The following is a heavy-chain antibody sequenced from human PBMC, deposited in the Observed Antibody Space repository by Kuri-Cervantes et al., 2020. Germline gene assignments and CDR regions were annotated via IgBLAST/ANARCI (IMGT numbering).Heavy chain of an antibody. J-gene: IGHJ6*02. D-gene: IGHD6-13*01. V-gene: IGHV3-30*03. Sequence: GESLKISCAASGFTFSSYGMHWVRQAPGKGLEWVAVISYDGSNKYYADSVKGRFTISRDNSKNTLYLQMNSLRAEDTAVYYCARAPYSSSWYWGMDVWGQGTTVTVSS. CDR1: GFTFSSYG. CDR2: ISYDGSNK. CDR3: ARAPYSSSWYWGMDV.